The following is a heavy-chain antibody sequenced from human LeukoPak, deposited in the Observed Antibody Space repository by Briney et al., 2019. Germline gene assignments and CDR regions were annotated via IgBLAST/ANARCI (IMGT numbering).Heavy chain of an antibody. D-gene: IGHD2/OR15-2a*01. V-gene: IGHV4-38-2*02. CDR3: SRAREYNHHPNWIDL. Sequence: SETLSLTCSVSVDSTTSSYYWGWIRQTPGTGLEWIGTISHSGNTYYNPSLKSRVTISVDTSKNHFSLNLSAVTAADTAVYYCSRAREYNHHPNWIDLWGQGLLVTVSS. J-gene: IGHJ5*02. CDR2: ISHSGNT. CDR1: VDSTTSSYY.